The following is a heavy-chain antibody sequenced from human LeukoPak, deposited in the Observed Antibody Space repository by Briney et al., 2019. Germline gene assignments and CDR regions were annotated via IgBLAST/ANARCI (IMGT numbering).Heavy chain of an antibody. CDR3: ARSQGIAVARSPGGVGYFDY. CDR1: GFTFSSYG. V-gene: IGHV3-30*03. Sequence: QPGGSLRLSCAASGFTFSSYGMHWVRQAPGKGLEWVAVISYDGSNKYYADSVKGRFTISRDNSKNTLYLQMNSLRAEDTAVYYCARSQGIAVARSPGGVGYFDYWGQGTLVTVSS. CDR2: ISYDGSNK. J-gene: IGHJ4*02. D-gene: IGHD6-19*01.